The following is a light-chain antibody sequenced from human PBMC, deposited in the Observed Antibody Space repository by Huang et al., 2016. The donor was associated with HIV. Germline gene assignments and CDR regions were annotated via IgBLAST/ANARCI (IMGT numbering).Light chain of an antibody. Sequence: DIVMTQSPDSLALSLGERATINCKSSQSVLNNSKNKNSLAWYQQKPGQSPKLLIYWASTRETGVPDRFRGTGSGTDFTLTISSLQAEDVAVYFCQQYHDTPYTFGQGTKVEIK. J-gene: IGKJ2*01. CDR3: QQYHDTPYT. CDR1: QSVLNNSKNKNS. V-gene: IGKV4-1*01. CDR2: WAS.